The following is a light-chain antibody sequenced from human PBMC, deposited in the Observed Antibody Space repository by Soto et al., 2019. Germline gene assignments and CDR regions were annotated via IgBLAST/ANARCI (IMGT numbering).Light chain of an antibody. CDR2: GAS. J-gene: IGKJ5*01. V-gene: IGKV3D-15*01. Sequence: IGLNNSPSTLSVSPGERATLSCRAIQSVSSNLAWHQQRPGQAPRLLIYGASTRATGVPARFSGGGSGTEFTLTITSLQSEDFAVYWCQQYNNWPLTFGPGTRLEI. CDR3: QQYNNWPLT. CDR1: QSVSSN.